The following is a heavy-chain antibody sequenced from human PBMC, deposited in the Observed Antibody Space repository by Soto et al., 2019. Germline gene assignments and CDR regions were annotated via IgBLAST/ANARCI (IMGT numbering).Heavy chain of an antibody. D-gene: IGHD1-7*01. V-gene: IGHV3-23*01. CDR1: GFTFSSYA. J-gene: IGHJ4*02. Sequence: GGSLRLSCAASGFTFSSYAMSWVRQAPGKGLEWVSAISGSGGSTYYADSVKGRFTISRDNSKNTLYLQMNSLRAEDTAVYYCASGSSKEGGGELELRIFIFIYWGQGTLVTVSS. CDR3: ASGSSKEGGGELELRIFIFIY. CDR2: ISGSGGST.